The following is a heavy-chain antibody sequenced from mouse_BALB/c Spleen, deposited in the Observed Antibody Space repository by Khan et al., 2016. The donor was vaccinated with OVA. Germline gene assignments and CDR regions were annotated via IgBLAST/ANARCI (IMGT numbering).Heavy chain of an antibody. V-gene: IGHV3-8*02. Sequence: EVQLQESGPSLVKPSQTLSLTCSVTGDSITTGYWNWIRKFPGNKLEYMGYIIYTGYTYYNPSLKSRISITRHTSNNQYYLHVNSVTDEDTATYYGARSTYRYAFVYWGQGTLVTVAA. CDR1: GDSITTGY. J-gene: IGHJ3*01. CDR3: ARSTYRYAFVY. CDR2: IIYTGYT. D-gene: IGHD2-14*01.